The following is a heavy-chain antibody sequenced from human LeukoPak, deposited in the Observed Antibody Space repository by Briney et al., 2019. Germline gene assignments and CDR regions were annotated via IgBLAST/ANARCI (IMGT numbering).Heavy chain of an antibody. V-gene: IGHV3-23*01. CDR3: AKKSVPNTPPTFDY. CDR1: GFTFSSYA. CDR2: ISGSGGST. Sequence: GGSLRLSCAASGFTFSSYAMNWVRQAPGKGLEWVSAISGSGGSTYYADSVKGRFTISGDNSKNTLYLQMYSLRAEDTAVYYCAKKSVPNTPPTFDYWGQGTLVTVSS. D-gene: IGHD2-2*02. J-gene: IGHJ4*02.